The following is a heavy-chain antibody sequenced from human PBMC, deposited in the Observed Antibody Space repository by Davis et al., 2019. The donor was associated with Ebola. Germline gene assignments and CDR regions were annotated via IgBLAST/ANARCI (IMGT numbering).Heavy chain of an antibody. CDR3: ARGSDFWSGYFMAYFEH. Sequence: ASVKVSCKASGYTFTGYYMHWVRQAPGQRLEWMGWINPNSGGTNYAQKFQGRVTMTRDTSTTTAYMELTGLRSDDTAVYYCARGSDFWSGYFMAYFEHWGQGTVVTV. CDR1: GYTFTGYY. CDR2: INPNSGGT. D-gene: IGHD3-3*01. V-gene: IGHV1-2*02. J-gene: IGHJ4*02.